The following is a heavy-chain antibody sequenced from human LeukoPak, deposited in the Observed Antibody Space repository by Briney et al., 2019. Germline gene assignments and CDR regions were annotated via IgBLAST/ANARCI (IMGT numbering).Heavy chain of an antibody. D-gene: IGHD6-19*01. J-gene: IGHJ3*02. CDR3: ARAGSGWSLHGAFDI. CDR2: IIPIFGTA. Sequence: GASVKVSCKASGGTFSSYAISWVRQAPGQGLEWMGGIIPIFGTANYAQKFQGRVTITADESTSTAYMELSSLRSEDTAVYYCARAGSGWSLHGAFDIWGQGTMVTVSS. V-gene: IGHV1-69*13. CDR1: GGTFSSYA.